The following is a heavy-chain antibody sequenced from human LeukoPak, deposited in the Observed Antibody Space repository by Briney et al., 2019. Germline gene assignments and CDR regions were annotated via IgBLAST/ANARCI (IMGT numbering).Heavy chain of an antibody. J-gene: IGHJ3*02. Sequence: SETLSLNCNVSGYSINSGYYWGWIRQSPGKGLEWIGTIFHSGTVYYNPSLKSRITLSVDTSKNQFSLNLTSVTAADTAVYYCARTDGYQDAFDIWGQGTMVTVSS. CDR3: ARTDGYQDAFDI. D-gene: IGHD5-24*01. V-gene: IGHV4-38-2*02. CDR1: GYSINSGYY. CDR2: IFHSGTV.